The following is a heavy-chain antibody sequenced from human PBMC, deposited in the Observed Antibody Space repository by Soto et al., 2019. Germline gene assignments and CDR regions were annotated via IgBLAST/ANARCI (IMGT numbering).Heavy chain of an antibody. CDR2: IYYSGST. D-gene: IGHD2-2*01. CDR3: AHGYVQLLATFHYFDS. Sequence: SDTLALTCTVSGVSISSGGYYWSWIRQHRGKGLEWIGYIYYSGSTYYNPSLKSRVTISVDTSKKQFSLKLSSVTAADTAVYYCAHGYVQLLATFHYFDSWGQGTLVNAPQ. CDR1: GVSISSGGYY. J-gene: IGHJ4*02. V-gene: IGHV4-31*03.